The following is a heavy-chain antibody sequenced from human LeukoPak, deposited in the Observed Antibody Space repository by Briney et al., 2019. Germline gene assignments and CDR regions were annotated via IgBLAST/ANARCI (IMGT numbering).Heavy chain of an antibody. CDR3: ARDHYYDTSGYDN. Sequence: ASVKVSCKASGYTFTSYGISWVRQAPGQGLEWVGWISAYNSNTKHAQKLQGRVTMTTDTSTSTAYMELRSLRSDDTAVYYCARDHYYDTSGYDNWGQGTLVTVSS. CDR1: GYTFTSYG. CDR2: ISAYNSNT. V-gene: IGHV1-18*01. D-gene: IGHD3-22*01. J-gene: IGHJ4*02.